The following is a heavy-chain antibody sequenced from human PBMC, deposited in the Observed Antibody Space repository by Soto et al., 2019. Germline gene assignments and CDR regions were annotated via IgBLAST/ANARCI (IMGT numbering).Heavy chain of an antibody. CDR3: ARRYAYYYGMDV. CDR1: GYSFTSYW. D-gene: IGHD1-1*01. Sequence: ESLKISCKGSGYSFTSYWISWVRQMPGKGLEWMGRIDPSDSYTNYSPSFQGHVTISADKSISTAYLQWSSLKASDTAMYYCARRYAYYYGMDVWGQGTTLTVFS. J-gene: IGHJ6*02. CDR2: IDPSDSYT. V-gene: IGHV5-10-1*01.